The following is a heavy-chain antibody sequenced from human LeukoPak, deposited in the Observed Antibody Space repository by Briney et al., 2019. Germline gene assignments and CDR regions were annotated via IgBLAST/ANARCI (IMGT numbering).Heavy chain of an antibody. CDR2: IIIGKAYI. J-gene: IGHJ2*01. CDR1: GFTFSRYS. CDR3: AGSDTIGYLPREWDYWYFDR. D-gene: IGHD3-22*01. Sequence: PGGSLRLSCAAAGFTFSRYSMNWVRQAPGKGLEWVSSIIIGKAYIYYTDSVKGRFTISRDNAKNSLYLQLNSLAEDTAVYYCAGSDTIGYLPREWDYWYFDRWGRGTLVTVSS. V-gene: IGHV3-21*03.